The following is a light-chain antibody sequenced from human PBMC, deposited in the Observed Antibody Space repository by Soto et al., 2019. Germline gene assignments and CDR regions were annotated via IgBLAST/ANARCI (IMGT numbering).Light chain of an antibody. CDR3: QQYGGSPSYT. CDR2: GAS. Sequence: EIVLTQSPGTLSLSPGERATLSCRASQSISSNYLAWYQQKPGQAPKVLIYGASSRATGIPDRFSGSGSGTDFTLTISRLEPEDFAVYYCQQYGGSPSYTFGQGTKLEIK. CDR1: QSISSNY. V-gene: IGKV3-20*01. J-gene: IGKJ2*01.